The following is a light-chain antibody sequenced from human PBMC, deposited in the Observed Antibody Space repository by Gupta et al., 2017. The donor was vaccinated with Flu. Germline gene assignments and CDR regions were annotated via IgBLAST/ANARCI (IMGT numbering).Light chain of an antibody. J-gene: IGKJ4*01. Sequence: VLTQSHDFQSVTPKETVTLTCRASQNIDDKLHWYQQIGDQSPRLVIKYSSQACSGVPSRFSGSGFGTLFTLTIDSLEAEDAATYYCHQTNSLPFTFGGGTKVEI. CDR2: YSS. V-gene: IGKV6-21*01. CDR1: QNIDDK. CDR3: HQTNSLPFT.